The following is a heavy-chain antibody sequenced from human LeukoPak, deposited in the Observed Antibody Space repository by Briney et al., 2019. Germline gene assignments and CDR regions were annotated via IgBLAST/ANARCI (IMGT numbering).Heavy chain of an antibody. CDR3: ASSVPLYYYDSSGYYRGSYYYGMDV. V-gene: IGHV1-3*01. J-gene: IGHJ6*04. Sequence: ASVKVSCTASGYTFTSYAMHWVRQAPGQRLEWMGWINAGNGNTKYSQKFQGRVTITRDISASTAYMELSSLRSEDTAVYYCASSVPLYYYDSSGYYRGSYYYGMDVWGKGTTVTVSS. CDR1: GYTFTSYA. D-gene: IGHD3-22*01. CDR2: INAGNGNT.